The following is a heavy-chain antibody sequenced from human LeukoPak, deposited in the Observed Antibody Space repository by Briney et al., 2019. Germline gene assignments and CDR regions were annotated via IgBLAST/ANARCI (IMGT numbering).Heavy chain of an antibody. V-gene: IGHV3-30*18. J-gene: IGHJ4*02. Sequence: PGGSLRLSCAASGFTFSSYGMHWVRQAPGKGLEWVAVISYDGSNKYYADSVKGRFTISRDNSKNTLYLQMNSLRAEDTAVYYCAKCDLRSGWYNDYWGQGTLVTVSS. CDR2: ISYDGSNK. D-gene: IGHD6-19*01. CDR1: GFTFSSYG. CDR3: AKCDLRSGWYNDY.